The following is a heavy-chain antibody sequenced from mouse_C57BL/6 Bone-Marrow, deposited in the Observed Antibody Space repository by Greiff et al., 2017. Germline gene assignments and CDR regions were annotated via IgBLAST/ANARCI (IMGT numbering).Heavy chain of an antibody. D-gene: IGHD2-4*01. V-gene: IGHV1-59*01. J-gene: IGHJ4*01. Sequence: QQPGAELVRPGTSVKLSCKASGYTFTSYWMHLVKQRPGQGLEWIGVIDPSDSYTNYNQKFKGKATLTVDTSSSTAYMQLSSLTSEDSAVYYCAHRRYYDPYYYAMDYWGQGTSVTVSS. CDR3: AHRRYYDPYYYAMDY. CDR1: GYTFTSYW. CDR2: IDPSDSYT.